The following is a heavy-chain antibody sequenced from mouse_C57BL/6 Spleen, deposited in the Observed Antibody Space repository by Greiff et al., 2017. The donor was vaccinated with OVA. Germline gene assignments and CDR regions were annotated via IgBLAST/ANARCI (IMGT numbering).Heavy chain of an antibody. J-gene: IGHJ2*01. V-gene: IGHV3-6*01. D-gene: IGHD1-2*01. Sequence: EVQRVESGPGLVKPSQSLSLTCSVTGYSITSGYYWNWIRQFPGNKLEWMGYISYDGSNNYNPSLKNRISITRDTSKNQFFLKLNSVTTEDTATYYCAREGSYGDYFDYWGQGTTLTVSS. CDR1: GYSITSGYY. CDR2: ISYDGSN. CDR3: AREGSYGDYFDY.